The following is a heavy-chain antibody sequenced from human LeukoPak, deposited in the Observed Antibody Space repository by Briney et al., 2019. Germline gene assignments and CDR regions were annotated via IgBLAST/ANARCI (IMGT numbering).Heavy chain of an antibody. Sequence: SSETLSLTCAVSGYSISSGYYWGWIRQPPGKGLEWIGSIYHSGSTYNPSLKSRVTISVDTSKNQFSLKLSSVTAADTAVYYCARDTIVVVPAARGGGWYYYMDVWGKGTTVTVSS. CDR2: IYHSGST. D-gene: IGHD2-2*01. CDR3: ARDTIVVVPAARGGGWYYYMDV. CDR1: GYSISSGYY. V-gene: IGHV4-38-2*02. J-gene: IGHJ6*03.